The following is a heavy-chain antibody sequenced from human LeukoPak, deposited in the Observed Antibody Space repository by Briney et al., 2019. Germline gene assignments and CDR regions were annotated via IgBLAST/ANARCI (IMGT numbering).Heavy chain of an antibody. CDR3: ARGGGGGSDYFDY. D-gene: IGHD3-16*01. J-gene: IGHJ4*02. V-gene: IGHV3-48*01. CDR2: ISSSSSTI. CDR1: GFTFDDYG. Sequence: HPGGSLRLSCAASGFTFDDYGMSWVRQVPGKGLEWVSYISSSSSTIYYADSVEGRFTISRDNAKNSLYLQMNSLRAEDTAVYYCARGGGGGSDYFDYWGQGTLVTVSS.